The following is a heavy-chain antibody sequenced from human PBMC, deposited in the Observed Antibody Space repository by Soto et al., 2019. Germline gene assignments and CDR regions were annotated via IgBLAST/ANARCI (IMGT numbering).Heavy chain of an antibody. CDR3: ARSRYYGSGSSNGMDV. Sequence: PSETLSLTCAVYGGSFSGYYWSWIRQPPGRGLEWIGEINHSGSSNYNPSLKSRVTLSVDTSKNQFSLKLSSVTAADTAVYYCARSRYYGSGSSNGMDVWGQGTTVTAP. J-gene: IGHJ6*02. V-gene: IGHV4-34*01. CDR1: GGSFSGYY. CDR2: INHSGSS. D-gene: IGHD3-10*01.